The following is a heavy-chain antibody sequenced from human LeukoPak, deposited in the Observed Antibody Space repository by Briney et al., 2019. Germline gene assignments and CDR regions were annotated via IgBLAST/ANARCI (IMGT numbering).Heavy chain of an antibody. Sequence: PSETLSLTCAVYGGSFSGYYWSWIRQPPGKGLEWIGEINHSGSTNYNPSLKSRVTISVDTSKNQFSLKLSSVTAADTAVYYCARREHIVVVTASFDYWGQGTLVTVSS. CDR2: INHSGST. J-gene: IGHJ4*02. V-gene: IGHV4-34*01. CDR1: GGSFSGYY. CDR3: ARREHIVVVTASFDY. D-gene: IGHD2-21*02.